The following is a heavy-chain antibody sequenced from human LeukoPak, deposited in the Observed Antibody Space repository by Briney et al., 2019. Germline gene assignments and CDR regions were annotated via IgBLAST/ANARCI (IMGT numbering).Heavy chain of an antibody. V-gene: IGHV4-34*01. CDR3: ARGRLQLWSFPLPYNHYAIDV. D-gene: IGHD5-18*01. CDR2: SNHFGST. Sequence: PSETLSLTCAASGETFSGYFLTWIRQPPGKGLEWIGESNHFGSTDYNPSLKSRFTISVDNSKKNFSLPVRSVTDADTAVYFCARGRLQLWSFPLPYNHYAIDVWGQGTTVTVSS. J-gene: IGHJ6*02. CDR1: GETFSGYF.